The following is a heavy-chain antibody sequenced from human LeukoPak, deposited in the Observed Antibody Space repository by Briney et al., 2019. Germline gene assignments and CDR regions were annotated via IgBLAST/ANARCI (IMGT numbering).Heavy chain of an antibody. CDR2: IYYRGST. CDR1: GGSISSGGYY. Sequence: PSQTLSLTCTVSGGSISSGGYYWSWIRQHPGKGLEWIGYIYYRGSTYYNPSLKSRVTISVDTSKNQFSLKLSSVTAADTAVYYCARGLGSSGYYSGRCWYFDLWGRGTLVTVSS. V-gene: IGHV4-31*03. J-gene: IGHJ2*01. CDR3: ARGLGSSGYYSGRCWYFDL. D-gene: IGHD3-22*01.